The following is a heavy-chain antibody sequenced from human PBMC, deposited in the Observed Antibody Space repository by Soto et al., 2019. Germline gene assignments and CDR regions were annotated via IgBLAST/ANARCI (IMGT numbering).Heavy chain of an antibody. D-gene: IGHD1-26*01. Sequence: EVQLVESGGDLVQPGGSLRLSCAASGFSFPNAGMNWVRQAPGKGLEWVGRVGATTDGGTTDYPASVKDRFTVSRDDSINMVYLQMDSLKTDDTGVYYCTAFMGAFQDWGLGTLVIVSS. CDR1: GFSFPNAG. CDR2: VGATTDGGTT. CDR3: TAFMGAFQD. J-gene: IGHJ1*01. V-gene: IGHV3-15*07.